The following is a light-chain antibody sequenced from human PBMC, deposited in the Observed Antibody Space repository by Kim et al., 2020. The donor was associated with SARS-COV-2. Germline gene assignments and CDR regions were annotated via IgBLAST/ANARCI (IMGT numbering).Light chain of an antibody. V-gene: IGKV3-11*01. J-gene: IGKJ4*01. Sequence: EIVLTQSPATLSLSPGERATLSCRASQSVRNYLAWYQQKPGQAPRLLIYETSNRATGIPARFSGSGSGTDFTLTISSLEPEDFAVYYCHQRNIWPLTCGGGNKLEIK. CDR3: HQRNIWPLT. CDR2: ETS. CDR1: QSVRNY.